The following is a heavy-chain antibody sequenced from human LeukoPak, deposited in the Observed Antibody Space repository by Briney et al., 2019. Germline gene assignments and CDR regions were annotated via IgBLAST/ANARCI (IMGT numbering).Heavy chain of an antibody. CDR2: IYYSGRT. CDR1: GVSIISSSYF. D-gene: IGHD5-24*01. CDR3: TRVRDGYNSIDY. J-gene: IGHJ4*02. V-gene: IGHV4-39*01. Sequence: PSETLSLTCTVSGVSIISSSYFWAWIRQPPGKGLEWIGSIYYSGRTYHNSSLKSRVAISVDTSKNELSLKVTSVTAADTAVYYCTRVRDGYNSIDYWGQGTLVTVSS.